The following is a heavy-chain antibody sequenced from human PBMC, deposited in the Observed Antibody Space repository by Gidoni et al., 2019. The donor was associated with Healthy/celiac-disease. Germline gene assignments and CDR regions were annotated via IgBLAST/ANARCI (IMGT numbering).Heavy chain of an antibody. V-gene: IGHV1-18*01. CDR2: ISAYNGNT. D-gene: IGHD2-21*02. CDR1: GDTFTSYG. CDR3: ASVVRCGGDCYTRGYFDY. Sequence: QVQRVHSEAEVKKPGASVKVSCKAAGDTFTSYGISWVRQDPGQGLEWMGWISAYNGNTNYAQKLQGRVTMTTDTSTSTAYMELRSLRSDDTAVYYCASVVRCGGDCYTRGYFDYWGQGTLVTVSS. J-gene: IGHJ4*02.